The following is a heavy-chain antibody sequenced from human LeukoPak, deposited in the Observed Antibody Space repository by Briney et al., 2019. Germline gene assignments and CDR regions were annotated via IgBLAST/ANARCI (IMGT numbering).Heavy chain of an antibody. D-gene: IGHD6-13*01. CDR3: ATAPAAADSC. CDR2: IERDGSKK. CDR1: GFTFSSFW. J-gene: IGHJ4*02. Sequence: GGSLILSCAASGFTFSSFWMTWVRQAPGKGLEWVANIERDGSKKTYVDSVKGRFTISRDNAKNSLYLRMSSLRAEDTAVYYCATAPAAADSCWGQGTLVAVSS. V-gene: IGHV3-7*01.